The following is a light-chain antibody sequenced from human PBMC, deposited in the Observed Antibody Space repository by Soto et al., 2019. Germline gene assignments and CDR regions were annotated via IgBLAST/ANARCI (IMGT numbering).Light chain of an antibody. J-gene: IGLJ3*02. Sequence: QSVLTQPPSVSGAPGQGVTISCAGTSSNIGAGYDVHWYQQVPGTAPKLLIYTNSNRPSGVPDRFSGSKSGTSASLAITGLQAADEADYYCQSYDSNLNALVCGGGTKLTVL. V-gene: IGLV1-40*01. CDR2: TNS. CDR1: SSNIGAGYD. CDR3: QSYDSNLNALV.